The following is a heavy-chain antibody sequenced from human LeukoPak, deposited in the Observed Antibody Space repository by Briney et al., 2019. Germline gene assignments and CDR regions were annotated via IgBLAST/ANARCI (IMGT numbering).Heavy chain of an antibody. V-gene: IGHV3-23*01. CDR3: AKRLGYCSGGSCYLDY. J-gene: IGHJ4*02. CDR2: ISGSGGST. Sequence: GGSLRLSCAASGFTFSSYAMSWVRQAPGKGLEWVSAISGSGGSTYYADSVKGRFTISRDNSKNTLYLQTNSLRAEDTAVYYCAKRLGYCSGGSCYLDYWGQGTLVTVSS. D-gene: IGHD2-15*01. CDR1: GFTFSSYA.